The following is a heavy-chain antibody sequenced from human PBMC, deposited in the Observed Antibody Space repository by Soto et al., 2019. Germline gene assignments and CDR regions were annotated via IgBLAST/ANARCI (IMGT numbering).Heavy chain of an antibody. D-gene: IGHD1-26*01. CDR3: ARSFVYRYVDPRFVY. Sequence: PGESLKIAWIGCGYNTSSYLIVWVRPWTWKGLELMGIIYPGDSDTRSRTSFQGNVTISADKSISNAYLQWSSLKASDTAMYYCARSFVYRYVDPRFVYWGPGTLATV. J-gene: IGHJ4*02. V-gene: IGHV5-51*01. CDR2: IYPGDSDT. CDR1: GYNTSSYL.